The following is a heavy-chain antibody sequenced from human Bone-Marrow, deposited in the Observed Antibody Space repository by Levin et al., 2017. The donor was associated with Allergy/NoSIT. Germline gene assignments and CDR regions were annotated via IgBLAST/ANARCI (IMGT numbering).Heavy chain of an antibody. Sequence: GESLKISCSVSGFSFEEYNMHWLRQVPGKRLEWVSLITWDSSDTYYADSVKGRFTISRDNSKNSLYLQMNSLRTEDTALYYCARDGDTVMVNLYYFDYWGQGTQVTVSS. CDR1: GFSFEEYN. CDR3: ARDGDTVMVNLYYFDY. J-gene: IGHJ4*02. V-gene: IGHV3-43*01. CDR2: ITWDSSDT. D-gene: IGHD5-18*01.